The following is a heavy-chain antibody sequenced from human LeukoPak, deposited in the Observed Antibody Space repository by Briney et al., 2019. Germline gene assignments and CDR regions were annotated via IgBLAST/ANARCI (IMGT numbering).Heavy chain of an antibody. CDR3: ARYSGSYLALDY. J-gene: IGHJ4*02. V-gene: IGHV4-59*08. D-gene: IGHD1-26*01. Sequence: PSETLSLTCTVSGGSISSYYWSWIRQPPGKGLEWIGYIYYSGSTNYNPSLKSRVTISVDTSKNQFSLKLSSVTAADTAVYYCARYSGSYLALDYWGQGTLVTVSS. CDR1: GGSISSYY. CDR2: IYYSGST.